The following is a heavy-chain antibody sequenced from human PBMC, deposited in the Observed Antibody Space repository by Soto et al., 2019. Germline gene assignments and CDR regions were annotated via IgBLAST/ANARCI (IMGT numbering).Heavy chain of an antibody. J-gene: IGHJ5*02. V-gene: IGHV1-69*06. CDR3: ARGGEYYDFWSGQNWFDP. D-gene: IGHD3-3*01. CDR2: VIPIFGTA. CDR1: GGTFSSYA. Sequence: SVKVSCKASGGTFSSYAISWVRQAPGQGLEWMGGVIPIFGTANYAQKFQGRVTITADKSTSTAYMELSSLRSEDTAVYYCARGGEYYDFWSGQNWFDPWGQGTLVTVSS.